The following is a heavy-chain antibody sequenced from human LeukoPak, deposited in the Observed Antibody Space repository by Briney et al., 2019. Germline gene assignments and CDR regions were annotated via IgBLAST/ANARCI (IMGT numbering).Heavy chain of an antibody. Sequence: SVKVSCKASGGTFSSYTISWVRQAPGQGLEWMGRIIPILGIANYAQKFQGRVTITADKSTSTAYMELSSLRSEDTAVYYCARDPRPPGGNLGYWGQGTLVTVSS. V-gene: IGHV1-69*04. D-gene: IGHD2-15*01. CDR3: ARDPRPPGGNLGY. CDR1: GGTFSSYT. J-gene: IGHJ4*02. CDR2: IIPILGIA.